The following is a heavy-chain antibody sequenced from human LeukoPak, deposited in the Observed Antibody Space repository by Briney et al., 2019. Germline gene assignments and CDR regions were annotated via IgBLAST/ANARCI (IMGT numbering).Heavy chain of an antibody. CDR1: GFTVSSNY. J-gene: IGHJ3*02. CDR3: ARGVEYSSGWSLDAFDI. CDR2: IYSGGST. Sequence: GGSLRLSCAASGFTVSSNYMSWVRQAPGKVLEWVSVIYSGGSTYYADSVKGRFTISRDNSKNTLYLQMNSLRAEDTAVYYCARGVEYSSGWSLDAFDIWGQGTMVTVSS. D-gene: IGHD6-19*01. V-gene: IGHV3-53*01.